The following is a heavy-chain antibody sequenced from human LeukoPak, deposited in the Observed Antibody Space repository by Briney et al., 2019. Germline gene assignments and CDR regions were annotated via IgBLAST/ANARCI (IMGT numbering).Heavy chain of an antibody. Sequence: GGSLRLSCVASGFTFSNYAVHWVRQAPGKGLEWVAVISYDGSNKYYADSVKGRFTISRDNSKNTLYLQMNSLRAEDTAVYYCARRIYGGLGELSLSDNWGQGTLVTVSS. V-gene: IGHV3-30*04. D-gene: IGHD3-16*02. CDR2: ISYDGSNK. CDR1: GFTFSNYA. CDR3: ARRIYGGLGELSLSDN. J-gene: IGHJ4*02.